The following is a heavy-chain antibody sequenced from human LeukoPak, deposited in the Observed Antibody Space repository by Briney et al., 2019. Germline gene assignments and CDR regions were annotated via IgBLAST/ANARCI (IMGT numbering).Heavy chain of an antibody. CDR1: GFTFSSYA. Sequence: AGGSLRLSCAASGFTFSSYAMSWVRQAPGKGLEWVSAISGSGGSTYYADSLKGRFTISRDNSKNTLYLQMNSLRVEDTAIYYCAKQYYYGSGSIDYWGQGTLVTVSS. V-gene: IGHV3-23*01. J-gene: IGHJ4*02. CDR3: AKQYYYGSGSIDY. D-gene: IGHD3-10*01. CDR2: ISGSGGST.